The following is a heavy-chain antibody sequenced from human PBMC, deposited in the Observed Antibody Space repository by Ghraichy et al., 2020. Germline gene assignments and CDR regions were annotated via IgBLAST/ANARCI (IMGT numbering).Heavy chain of an antibody. V-gene: IGHV3-21*01. CDR3: ARELLNSGSYAYYYGMDV. CDR1: GFTFSSYS. D-gene: IGHD1-26*01. Sequence: GGSLRLSCAASGFTFSSYSMNWVRQAPGKGLEWVSSISSSSSYIYYGDSVKGRFTISRDNAKNSLYLQMNSLRAEDTAVYYCARELLNSGSYAYYYGMDVWGQGTTVTVSS. CDR2: ISSSSSYI. J-gene: IGHJ6*02.